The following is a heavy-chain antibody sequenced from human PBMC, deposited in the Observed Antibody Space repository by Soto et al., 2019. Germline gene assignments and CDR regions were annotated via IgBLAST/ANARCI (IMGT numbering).Heavy chain of an antibody. Sequence: EVQLVESGGGLVKPGGSLRLSCAVSGFPFDSYSMSWVRQAPGQGLEWLASLSSGSFYIFHADSIRGRFTISRDDANNLLFLQMNSLTIEDTATYYCAREANTIYAPHGLDVWGQGTAVTVSS. CDR2: LSSGSFYI. V-gene: IGHV3-21*01. D-gene: IGHD3-3*01. CDR1: GFPFDSYS. J-gene: IGHJ6*02. CDR3: AREANTIYAPHGLDV.